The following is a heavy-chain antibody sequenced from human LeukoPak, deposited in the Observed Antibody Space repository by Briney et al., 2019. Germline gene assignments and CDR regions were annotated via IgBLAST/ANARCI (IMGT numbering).Heavy chain of an antibody. CDR2: IKEDGSEK. D-gene: IGHD2-2*01. Sequence: PGGSLRLSCAASGFTFSSFWMSWVRQTPGTGLEWVANIKEDGSEKYYADSVKGRFTISRDNSKNTLYLQMNSLRAEDTAVYYCAKDLGCSSTSCFRLVYYFDYWGQGTLVTVSS. CDR3: AKDLGCSSTSCFRLVYYFDY. V-gene: IGHV3-7*03. CDR1: GFTFSSFW. J-gene: IGHJ4*02.